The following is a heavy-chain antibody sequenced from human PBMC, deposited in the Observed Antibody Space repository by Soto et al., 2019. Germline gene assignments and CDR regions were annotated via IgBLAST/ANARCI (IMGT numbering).Heavy chain of an antibody. CDR1: GFTFSSYA. CDR3: AKVRDYDILTGSYYFDF. V-gene: IGHV3-23*01. Sequence: EVQLLESGGGLVQPGGSLRLSCAASGFTFSSYAMSWVRQAPGKGLEWVSAISGSGGSTYYADSVKGRFTISRDNSNNTLYLQMNSLRAEDTAVYYCAKVRDYDILTGSYYFDFWGQGTLVTVSS. J-gene: IGHJ4*02. D-gene: IGHD3-9*01. CDR2: ISGSGGST.